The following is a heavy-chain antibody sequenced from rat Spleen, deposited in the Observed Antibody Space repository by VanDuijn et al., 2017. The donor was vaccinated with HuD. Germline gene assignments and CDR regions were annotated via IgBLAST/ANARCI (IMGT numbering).Heavy chain of an antibody. CDR3: ARRYDFDY. CDR1: GFTFSDYY. Sequence: EVQLVESDGGLVQPGRSLKLSCAASGFTFSDYYMAWVRQAPTRGLEWVASINYEGSSTYYGDSVKGRFTISRDTAKSTLYLQMDSLRSEDTATYYCARRYDFDYWGQGVMVAVSS. D-gene: IGHD1-11*01. V-gene: IGHV5-22*01. CDR2: INYEGSST. J-gene: IGHJ2*01.